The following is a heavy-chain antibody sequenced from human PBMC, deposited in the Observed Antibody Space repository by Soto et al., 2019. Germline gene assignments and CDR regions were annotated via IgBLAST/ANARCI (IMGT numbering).Heavy chain of an antibody. Sequence: HPGGSLRLSCTASGFTFGDYAMSWVRQAPGKGLEWVGFIRSKAYGGTTEYAASVKGRFTISRDDSKSIAYLQMNSLKTEDTAVYYCTSLIGYSGSSSYYYGIDVWGQGTTVTVSS. V-gene: IGHV3-49*04. CDR1: GFTFGDYA. J-gene: IGHJ6*02. D-gene: IGHD6-6*01. CDR3: TSLIGYSGSSSYYYGIDV. CDR2: IRSKAYGGTT.